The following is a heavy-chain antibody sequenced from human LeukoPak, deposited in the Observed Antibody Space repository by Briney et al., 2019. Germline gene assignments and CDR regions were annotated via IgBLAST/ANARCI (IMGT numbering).Heavy chain of an antibody. V-gene: IGHV3-7*04. CDR3: ARDRGGTYEIYFFDY. CDR2: IKQDGSEK. CDR1: GFTFSSYW. D-gene: IGHD1-26*01. Sequence: PGGSLRLSCVGSGFTFSSYWMSWVRPAPGKGLEWVANIKQDGSEKYYVDSVKGRFTISRDNAKNSLYLQMNSLSAEDTAVYYCARDRGGTYEIYFFDYWGQGTLVTVSS. J-gene: IGHJ4*02.